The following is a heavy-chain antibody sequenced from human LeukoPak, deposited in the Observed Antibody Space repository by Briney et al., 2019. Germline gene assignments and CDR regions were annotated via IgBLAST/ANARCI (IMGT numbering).Heavy chain of an antibody. V-gene: IGHV3-21*01. J-gene: IGHJ6*02. CDR1: GFNFDTFS. CDR2: ISTSSSYI. CDR3: ARDLFLDYDILTGPGHYCGMDV. D-gene: IGHD3-9*01. Sequence: PGGSLRLSCAASGFNFDTFSMNWVRQAPGKGLEWVSSISTSSSYIYYADSVTGRFTISRDNAKNSLYLQMNSLRAEDTAVYYCARDLFLDYDILTGPGHYCGMDVWGQGTTVTVSS.